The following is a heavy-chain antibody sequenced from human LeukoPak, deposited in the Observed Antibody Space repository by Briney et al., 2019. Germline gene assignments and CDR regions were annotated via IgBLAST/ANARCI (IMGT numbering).Heavy chain of an antibody. D-gene: IGHD6-19*01. V-gene: IGHV3-30*03. J-gene: IGHJ4*02. CDR3: ASSGLKYQWSRGYFDY. Sequence: PGGSLRLSCAASGFTFSNYGMHWVRQAPGKGLEWVAVISYDGSNKDYADSVKGRFTISRDNSKNTLYLQMNSLRAEDTAVYYCASSGLKYQWSRGYFDYWGQGTLVTVSS. CDR1: GFTFSNYG. CDR2: ISYDGSNK.